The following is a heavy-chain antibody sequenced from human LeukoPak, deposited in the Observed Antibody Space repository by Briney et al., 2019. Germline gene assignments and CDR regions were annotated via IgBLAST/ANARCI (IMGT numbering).Heavy chain of an antibody. V-gene: IGHV3-11*04. CDR1: GFMVSDYY. CDR2: ISSSGSTK. D-gene: IGHD1-26*01. J-gene: IGHJ4*02. CDR3: ARDKIVGATHFDY. Sequence: PGGSLRLSCAASGFMVSDYYMSWIRQAPGKRLEWVSYISSSGSTKSYVDSVKGRFTISRDNAKNSLYLQMNSLRAEDTAVYYCARDKIVGATHFDYWGQGTLVTVSS.